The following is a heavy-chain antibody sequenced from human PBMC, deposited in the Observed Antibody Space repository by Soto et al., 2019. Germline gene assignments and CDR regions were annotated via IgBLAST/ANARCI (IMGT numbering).Heavy chain of an antibody. CDR3: AREDLCTTGTCLLLRRKTNYFDY. V-gene: IGHV3-11*01. CDR2: ISHNSDSF. CDR1: GFSFGDYY. Sequence: QVQLVESGGGLVKPGESLRVSCTASGFSFGDYYMSWIRQAPGKGLEWISYISHNSDSFYYADSVKGRFTVSRDNSKNSLFLQMDNLRAEGTAVYYCAREDLCTTGTCLLLRRKTNYFDYWGPGTQVTVSS. J-gene: IGHJ4*02. D-gene: IGHD2-8*01.